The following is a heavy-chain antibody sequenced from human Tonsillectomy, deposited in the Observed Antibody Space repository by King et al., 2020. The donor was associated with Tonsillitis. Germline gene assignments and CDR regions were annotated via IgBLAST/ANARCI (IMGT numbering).Heavy chain of an antibody. CDR1: GLTFSSYG. CDR2: IWYDGSNK. Sequence: VQLVESGGGVVQPGRSLRLSCAASGLTFSSYGMHWVRQAPGKGLEWVAVIWYDGSNKYYADSVKGRFTISRDNSKNTLYLQMNSLRAEDTAVYYCARAYDFWSGTGFDYWGQGTLVTVSS. CDR3: ARAYDFWSGTGFDY. J-gene: IGHJ4*02. D-gene: IGHD3-3*01. V-gene: IGHV3-33*08.